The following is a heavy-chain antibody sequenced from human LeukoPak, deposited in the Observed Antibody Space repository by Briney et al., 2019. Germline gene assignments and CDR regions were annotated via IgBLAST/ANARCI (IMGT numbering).Heavy chain of an antibody. J-gene: IGHJ5*02. CDR3: AKDRGYSGYVDWFDP. CDR1: GFTFSSYA. D-gene: IGHD5-12*01. V-gene: IGHV3-23*01. Sequence: GGSLRLSCAASGFTFSSYAMSWVRQAPGKGLEWVSAISGSGGSTYYADSVKGRFTISRDNSKNTLYLQMNSLRAEDTAEYYCAKDRGYSGYVDWFDPWGQGTLVTVSS. CDR2: ISGSGGST.